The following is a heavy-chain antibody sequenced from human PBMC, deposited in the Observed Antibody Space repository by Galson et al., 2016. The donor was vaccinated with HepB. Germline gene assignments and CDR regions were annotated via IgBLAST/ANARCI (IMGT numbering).Heavy chain of an antibody. D-gene: IGHD3-10*01. CDR3: ARGAWYGSTETGY. CDR1: GLSFSSHD. CDR2: IHYDGIAT. Sequence: SLRLSCAASGLSFSSHDMHWVRQVPVKGLEWVAVIHYDGIATFYADSVKGRFTISRDTSTNTLYLQMNSLTAEDTAVYYCARGAWYGSTETGYWGQGTLVTVYS. V-gene: IGHV3-33*08. J-gene: IGHJ4*02.